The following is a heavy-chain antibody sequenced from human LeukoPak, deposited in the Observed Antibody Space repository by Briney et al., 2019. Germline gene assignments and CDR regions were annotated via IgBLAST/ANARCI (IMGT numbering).Heavy chain of an antibody. D-gene: IGHD3-22*01. J-gene: IGHJ4*02. CDR1: GFTFSSYR. CDR2: ISSSSSYI. CDR3: ARDKGYYDSSGYYVY. Sequence: NPGGSLRLSCAASGFTFSSYRMNWVRQAPGKGLEWVSSISSSSSYIYYADSVKGRFTISRDNAKNSLYLQMNSLRAEDTAVYYCARDKGYYDSSGYYVYWGQGTLVTVSS. V-gene: IGHV3-21*01.